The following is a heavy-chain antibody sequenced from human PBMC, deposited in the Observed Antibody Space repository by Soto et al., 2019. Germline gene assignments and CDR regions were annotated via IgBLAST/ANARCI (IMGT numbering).Heavy chain of an antibody. Sequence: SETVSLTCTISGGSLYTYYWNWIRHSPGKGLECIGYISGGGSTTDDPSLKSRVTISVDSSKKQVSLKLSSVSAADTGRYFCAGYCSSSICSEDHYFALEVWGQGTTVTVSS. CDR1: GGSLYTYY. CDR2: ISGGGST. V-gene: IGHV4-59*01. D-gene: IGHD2-2*01. J-gene: IGHJ6*02. CDR3: AGYCSSSICSEDHYFALEV.